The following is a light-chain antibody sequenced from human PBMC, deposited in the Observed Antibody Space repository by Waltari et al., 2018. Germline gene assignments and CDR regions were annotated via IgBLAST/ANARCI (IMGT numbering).Light chain of an antibody. J-gene: IGKJ2*01. Sequence: DGVLPQSPLFLPVALGQPASMSCRSSQSPLHSDGNTYLNWFHQRPGRSPRRLIYKISRREAGVPDRFSGSGSGTDFTLKISRVEAEDVGVYYCMQGSHWPRTFGQGTKLEI. CDR1: QSPLHSDGNTY. CDR3: MQGSHWPRT. V-gene: IGKV2-30*02. CDR2: KIS.